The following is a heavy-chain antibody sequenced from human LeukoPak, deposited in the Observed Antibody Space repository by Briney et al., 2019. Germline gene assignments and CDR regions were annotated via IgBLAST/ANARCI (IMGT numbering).Heavy chain of an antibody. D-gene: IGHD6-19*01. J-gene: IGHJ4*02. V-gene: IGHV3-23*01. CDR2: TSGRGGTT. Sequence: GGSLRLSCEASGFTFSNYAMSWVRQAPGKGLEWVSGTSGRGGTTYYADSVKGRFTISRDNSKNTLYLQMNSLRAEDTAVYYCAKNASGRGIFDYWGQGTLVTVSS. CDR3: AKNASGRGIFDY. CDR1: GFTFSNYA.